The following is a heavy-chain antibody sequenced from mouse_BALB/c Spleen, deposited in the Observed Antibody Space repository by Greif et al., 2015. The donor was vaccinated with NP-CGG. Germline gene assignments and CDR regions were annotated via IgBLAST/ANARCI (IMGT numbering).Heavy chain of an antibody. CDR1: GFSLTSYG. V-gene: IGHV2-5*01. Sequence: VMLVESGPGLVQPPQSLSITCTVSGFSLTSYGVHWVRQSPGKGLEWLGVIWRGGSTDYNAAFMSRLSITKDNSKSXVFFKMNSLQADDTAIYYCAVNWDYAMDYWGQGTSVTVSS. CDR3: AVNWDYAMDY. J-gene: IGHJ4*01. CDR2: IWRGGST. D-gene: IGHD4-1*02.